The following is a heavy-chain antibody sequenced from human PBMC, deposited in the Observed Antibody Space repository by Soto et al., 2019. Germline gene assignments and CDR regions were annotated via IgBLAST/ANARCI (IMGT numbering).Heavy chain of an antibody. V-gene: IGHV4-39*01. J-gene: IGHJ5*01. CDR1: GGSITCTIDD. CDR2: IYYDGST. D-gene: IGHD3-16*01. Sequence: SETLSLSCSVSGGSITCTIDDWSWSRQSPGKGMEWIGNIYYDGSTFYTPYLKSRVTISVDTSKWQVCLSVRDVTASDTAVYYCARRGRVSCRNWFEAWG. CDR3: ARRGRVSCRNWFEA.